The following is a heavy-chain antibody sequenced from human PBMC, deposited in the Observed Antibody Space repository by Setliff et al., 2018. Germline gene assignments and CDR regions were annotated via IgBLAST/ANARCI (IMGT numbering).Heavy chain of an antibody. CDR3: ARDQWLDPPGYYYMDF. D-gene: IGHD6-19*01. J-gene: IGHJ6*03. CDR2: IYIGGSA. CDR1: GVSISSYY. Sequence: PSETLSLTCTVSGVSISSYYWSWIRQPAGKGLEWIGHIYIGGSANYNPSLKIRVTMSIVTSKNQFSLKLNSVTAADMAVDYCARDQWLDPPGYYYMDFWAKGTTVTVSS. V-gene: IGHV4-4*07.